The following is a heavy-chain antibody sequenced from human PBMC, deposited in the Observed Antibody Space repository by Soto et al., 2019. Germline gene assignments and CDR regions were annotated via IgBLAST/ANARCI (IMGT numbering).Heavy chain of an antibody. D-gene: IGHD6-19*01. J-gene: IGHJ4*02. Sequence: GGSLRLSWAASGFNFSSYAMSCVRQAPGKGLEWVSAISGSGGSTYYADSVKGRFTIPRDNSKNTLYLQMNSLRAEDTAVYYCAKVAVREVGLTDYWGQGTLVTVSS. CDR1: GFNFSSYA. CDR3: AKVAVREVGLTDY. V-gene: IGHV3-23*01. CDR2: ISGSGGST.